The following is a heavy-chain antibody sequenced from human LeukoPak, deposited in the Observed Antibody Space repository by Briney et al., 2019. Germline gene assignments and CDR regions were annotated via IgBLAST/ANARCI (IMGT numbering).Heavy chain of an antibody. CDR3: ARVDTAVAKYYYGMDV. CDR2: IYPGDSDT. V-gene: IGHV5-51*01. Sequence: PGESLKISCKASGYSFPDYWIGWVRQPPGKGPEWMGIIYPGDSDTRYSPSFQGQVSISADKSITTAYLQWSGLKASDTAMYYCARVDTAVAKYYYGMDVWGQGTTVTVSS. J-gene: IGHJ6*02. D-gene: IGHD5-18*01. CDR1: GYSFPDYW.